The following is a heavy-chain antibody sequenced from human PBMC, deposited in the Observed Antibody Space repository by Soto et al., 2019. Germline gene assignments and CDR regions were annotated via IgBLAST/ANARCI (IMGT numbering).Heavy chain of an antibody. V-gene: IGHV5-10-1*01. CDR1: GYSYISYW. D-gene: IGHD4-4*01. CDR2: IDPSDSYT. Sequence: GESLKISCKASGYSYISYWISWVRQLPGKGLEWMGRIDPSDSYTNYSPSFQGHVTISADRSINTVYLQWSSLRASDSAMYYCARHSDYDQPLLLFHLWGQGTLVTVSS. J-gene: IGHJ5*02. CDR3: ARHSDYDQPLLLFHL.